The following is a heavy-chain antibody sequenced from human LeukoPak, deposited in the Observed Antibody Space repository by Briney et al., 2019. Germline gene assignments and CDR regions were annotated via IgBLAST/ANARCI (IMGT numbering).Heavy chain of an antibody. CDR1: GFTFSSFG. V-gene: IGHV3-30*03. D-gene: IGHD3-10*01. Sequence: GRSLRLSCAASGFTFSSFGMHWVRQAPGKGLEWVAVISYDGSNTYYADSVKGRFTISRDNSKNTLYLQMNSLRAEDTAVYYCARDERFGELSPFDYWGQGTLVTVSS. CDR2: ISYDGSNT. J-gene: IGHJ4*02. CDR3: ARDERFGELSPFDY.